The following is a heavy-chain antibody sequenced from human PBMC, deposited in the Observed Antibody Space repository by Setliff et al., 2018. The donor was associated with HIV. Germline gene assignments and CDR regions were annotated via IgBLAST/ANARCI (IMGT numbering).Heavy chain of an antibody. J-gene: IGHJ6*03. V-gene: IGHV3-11*05. CDR3: ARVPNYNDYVGDYYYMDV. CDR2: ISPTNTYT. CDR1: GFTFNDYY. D-gene: IGHD4-17*01. Sequence: GGSLRLSCAASGFTFNDYYMSWVRQAPGKGLEWVSYISPTNTYTNYADSVKGRFAISRDNAKNSLYLHMNSLRADDTAVYYCARVPNYNDYVGDYYYMDVWGTGTTVTVS.